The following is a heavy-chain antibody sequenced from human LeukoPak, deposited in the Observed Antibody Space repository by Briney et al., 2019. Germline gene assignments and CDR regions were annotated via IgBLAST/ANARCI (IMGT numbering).Heavy chain of an antibody. V-gene: IGHV4-39*01. CDR3: ARGVRWLRLIGYNWFDP. J-gene: IGHJ5*02. Sequence: SETLSLTCTVSGGSISSSSYYWGWIRQPPGKGLEWIGSIYYSGSTYYNPSLKSRVTISVDTSKNQFSLKLSSVTAADTAVYYCARGVRWLRLIGYNWFDPWGQGTLVTVSS. D-gene: IGHD5-12*01. CDR2: IYYSGST. CDR1: GGSISSSSYY.